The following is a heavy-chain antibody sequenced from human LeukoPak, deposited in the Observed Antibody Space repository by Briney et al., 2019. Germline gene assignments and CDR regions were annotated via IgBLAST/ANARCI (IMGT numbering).Heavy chain of an antibody. CDR1: GFTFSYAW. Sequence: PGGSLRLSCAASGFTFSYAWMSWVRQAPGKGLEWLGRIKSKADGGTTDYAAPVKGRFTISRDDSQNTLYLQMSGLRTEDTAVYYCTTYRYYYGRSGDDYWGQGTLVTVSS. CDR2: IKSKADGGTT. V-gene: IGHV3-15*01. D-gene: IGHD3-22*01. CDR3: TTYRYYYGRSGDDY. J-gene: IGHJ4*02.